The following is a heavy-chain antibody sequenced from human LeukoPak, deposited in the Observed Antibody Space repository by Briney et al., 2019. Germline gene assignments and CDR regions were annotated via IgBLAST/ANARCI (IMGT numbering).Heavy chain of an antibody. J-gene: IGHJ4*02. CDR3: ARTSQLERRPALGY. V-gene: IGHV1-2*02. CDR2: INPNSGGT. CDR1: GYTFTGYY. Sequence: ASVKVSCKASGYTFTGYYMHWVRQAPGQGLEWMGWINPNSGGTNYAQKFQGRVTMTRDTSISTAYMELSRLRSDDTAGYYCARTSQLERRPALGYWGQGTLVTVSS. D-gene: IGHD1-1*01.